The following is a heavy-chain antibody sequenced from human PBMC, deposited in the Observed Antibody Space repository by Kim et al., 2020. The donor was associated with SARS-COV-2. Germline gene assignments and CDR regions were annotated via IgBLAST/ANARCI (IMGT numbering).Heavy chain of an antibody. V-gene: IGHV3-23*01. CDR2: ISGSGGST. CDR3: AKDPGTITFGGVIVIGAFDY. Sequence: GGSLRLSCAASGFTFSSYAMSWVRRAPGKGLEWVSAISGSGGSTYYADSVKGRFTISRDNSKNTLYLQMNSLRAEDTAVYYCAKDPGTITFGGVIVIGAFDYWGQGTLVTVSS. CDR1: GFTFSSYA. D-gene: IGHD3-16*02. J-gene: IGHJ4*02.